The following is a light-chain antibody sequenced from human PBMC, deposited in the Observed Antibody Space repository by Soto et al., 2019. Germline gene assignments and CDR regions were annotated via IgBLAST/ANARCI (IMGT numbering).Light chain of an antibody. V-gene: IGKV3-15*01. J-gene: IGKJ1*01. CDR1: QSVYSN. CDR2: DAS. Sequence: EVGMTQSEATLSVSTGERATLSCRSSQSVYSNLAWYQQKPGQAPRLLIFDASTRATGIPARFSGSGSGTEFTLTISSLQSEDFAIYYCQQYSNWPPAFGQGTKVDI. CDR3: QQYSNWPPA.